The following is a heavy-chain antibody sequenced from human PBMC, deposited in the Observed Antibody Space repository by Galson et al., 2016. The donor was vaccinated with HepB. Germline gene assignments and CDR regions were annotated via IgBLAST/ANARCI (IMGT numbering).Heavy chain of an antibody. CDR2: ISSSSSYI. V-gene: IGHV3-21*01. Sequence: SLRLSCAASGFTFSSYSMNWVRQAPGKGLEWVSSISSSSSYIYYADSVKGRFTISRDNAKNSLYLQMNSLRAEDTAVYYCARGESYSSSSDYYGMDVWGQGTTVTVSS. D-gene: IGHD6-6*01. J-gene: IGHJ6*02. CDR3: ARGESYSSSSDYYGMDV. CDR1: GFTFSSYS.